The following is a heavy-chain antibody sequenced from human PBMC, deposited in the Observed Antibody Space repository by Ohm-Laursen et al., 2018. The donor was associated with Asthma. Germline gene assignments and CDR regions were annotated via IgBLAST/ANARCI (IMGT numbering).Heavy chain of an antibody. CDR1: GFSFSSYS. D-gene: IGHD5-24*01. Sequence: SLRLSCAASGFSFSSYSMNWVRQAPGKGLEWLSSISSSSTSIFSADSVKGRFTISGDNSKNTLYLQMNSLRAEDTAVYYCAKDRVRWLQLKPIDYWGQGTLVTVSS. CDR2: ISSSSTSI. V-gene: IGHV3-21*01. J-gene: IGHJ4*02. CDR3: AKDRVRWLQLKPIDY.